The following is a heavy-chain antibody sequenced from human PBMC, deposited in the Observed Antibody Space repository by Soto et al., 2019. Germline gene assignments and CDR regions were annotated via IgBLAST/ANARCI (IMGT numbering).Heavy chain of an antibody. V-gene: IGHV4-59*01. D-gene: IGHD2-15*01. Sequence: SETLSLTCAVSGGSISSYYWSWIRQPPGKGLEWIGYIYYSGSTNYNPSLKSRVTISVDTSKNQFSLKLSSVTAADTAVYYCARGLGVGYCSGGSCYSGLLKDYYYMDVWGKGTTVTVSS. J-gene: IGHJ6*03. CDR1: GGSISSYY. CDR3: ARGLGVGYCSGGSCYSGLLKDYYYMDV. CDR2: IYYSGST.